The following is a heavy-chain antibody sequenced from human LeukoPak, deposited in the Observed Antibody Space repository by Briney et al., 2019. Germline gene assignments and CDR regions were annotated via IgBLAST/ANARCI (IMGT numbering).Heavy chain of an antibody. CDR3: ARGNLEFDY. CDR1: GYTFTGSY. D-gene: IGHD1-1*01. Sequence: ASVKVSCKASGYTFTGSYMQWVRQAPGQGLEWMGFINPNSGGSNPNSGGTSYAQKFQGRVTMTRDTSISTAYMELSRLRSDDTAVYYCARGNLEFDYWGQGTLVTVSS. J-gene: IGHJ4*02. V-gene: IGHV1-2*02. CDR2: INPNSGGSNPNSGGT.